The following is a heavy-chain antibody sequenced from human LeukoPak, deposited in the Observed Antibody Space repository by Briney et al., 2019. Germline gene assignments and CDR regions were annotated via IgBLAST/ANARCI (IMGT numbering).Heavy chain of an antibody. D-gene: IGHD4-23*01. CDR2: IKQNGSTK. Sequence: GGSLRLSCAASGFTFSSYWMSWVRQAPGQGLEWVGNIKQNGSTKYYVESVKGRFTISRDNAKNSLYLQMNSLRAEDTAVYYCARQHSVDESYYFHYWGQGTVVTVS. CDR3: ARQHSVDESYYFHY. V-gene: IGHV3-7*01. CDR1: GFTFSSYW. J-gene: IGHJ4*02.